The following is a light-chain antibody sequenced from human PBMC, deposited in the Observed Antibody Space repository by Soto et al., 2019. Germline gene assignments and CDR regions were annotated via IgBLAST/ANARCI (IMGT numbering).Light chain of an antibody. V-gene: IGKV3-15*01. CDR2: GAS. Sequence: EQVMTQSTAALSVSPGERATLSCRASQSVNSNFAWYQQKPGQAPRLLLYGASTRATGIPARFSGSASGTEFTRAFSSLQSEDSAVYYCQQYNDWPLTFGGGTKVEVK. CDR1: QSVNSN. J-gene: IGKJ4*01. CDR3: QQYNDWPLT.